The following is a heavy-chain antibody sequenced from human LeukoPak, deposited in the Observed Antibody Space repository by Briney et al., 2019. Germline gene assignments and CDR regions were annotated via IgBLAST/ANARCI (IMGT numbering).Heavy chain of an antibody. CDR3: ARGRGPTWSWTNWFDP. D-gene: IGHD2-21*01. Sequence: GASVKVSCKASGYTFTNYDINWVRQATGQGLEWMGWMNPNSGNTGYAQKFQGRVTITRNTSISTAYMELNSLRSEDTAVYYCARGRGPTWSWTNWFDPWGQGNLVTVSS. V-gene: IGHV1-8*03. CDR1: GYTFTNYD. CDR2: MNPNSGNT. J-gene: IGHJ5*02.